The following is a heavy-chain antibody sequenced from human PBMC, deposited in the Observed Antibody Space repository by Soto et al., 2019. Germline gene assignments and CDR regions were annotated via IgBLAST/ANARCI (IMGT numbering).Heavy chain of an antibody. Sequence: QVQLVQSGAEVKKPGASVKVSYKASGYTFISYDINWVRQATGQGLEWMGWMNPNSGNTGYEQKFQGRVTMTRNTSISTAYMEMSSLRFEDTAVYYCARGGRKKSWFDPWGQGTLVTVSS. CDR2: MNPNSGNT. V-gene: IGHV1-8*01. CDR3: ARGGRKKSWFDP. CDR1: GYTFISYD. J-gene: IGHJ5*02.